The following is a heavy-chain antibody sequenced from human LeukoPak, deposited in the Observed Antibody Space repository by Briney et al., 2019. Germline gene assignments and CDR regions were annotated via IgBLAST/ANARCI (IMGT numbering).Heavy chain of an antibody. CDR3: ARRRYMDV. CDR2: IYYSGST. Sequence: SETLSLTCTVSGGSISSSSYYWGWIRQPPGKWLEWIGSIYYSGSTYYDPSLKSRVTISVDTSKNQFSLKLSSVTAADTAVYYCARRRYMDVWGKGTTVTISS. V-gene: IGHV4-39*07. CDR1: GGSISSSSYY. J-gene: IGHJ6*03.